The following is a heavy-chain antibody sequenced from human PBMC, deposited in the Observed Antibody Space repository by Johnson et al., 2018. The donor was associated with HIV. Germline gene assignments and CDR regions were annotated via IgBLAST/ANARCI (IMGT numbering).Heavy chain of an antibody. CDR3: ARDQFYSSSWYDTFDI. CDR1: GFTFRTFP. D-gene: IGHD6-13*01. V-gene: IGHV3-74*01. J-gene: IGHJ3*02. CDR2: INWNGDKR. Sequence: VQLVESGGDLVQPGGSLRLSCAASGFTFRTFPMHWVRQAPGKGLEWVSGINWNGDKRGYADSVKGRFTLSRDSSKNTLYLQMNSLRAEDTAVYYCARDQFYSSSWYDTFDIWGQGTMVTVSS.